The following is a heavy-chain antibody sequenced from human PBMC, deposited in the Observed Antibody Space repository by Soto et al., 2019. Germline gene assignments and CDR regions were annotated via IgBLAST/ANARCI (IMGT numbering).Heavy chain of an antibody. Sequence: SETLSLTCTVSGGSIISYYWSWIRQPPGKGLEWIGYIYYSGSTNYNPSLKSRVTISVDTSKNQFSLKLSPVTAADTAVYYCARALGDYIWGTDYYFDYWGQGTLVTVSS. CDR2: IYYSGST. D-gene: IGHD3-16*01. V-gene: IGHV4-59*01. CDR1: GGSIISYY. CDR3: ARALGDYIWGTDYYFDY. J-gene: IGHJ4*02.